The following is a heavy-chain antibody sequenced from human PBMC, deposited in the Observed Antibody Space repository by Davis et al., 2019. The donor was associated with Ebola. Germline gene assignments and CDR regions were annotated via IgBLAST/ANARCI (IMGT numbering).Heavy chain of an antibody. CDR2: IYYSGST. J-gene: IGHJ4*02. CDR3: ARGGLDIWFGEFTFDY. CDR1: GGSISSSSYY. D-gene: IGHD3-10*01. Sequence: MPSETLSLTCTVSGGSISSSSYYWGWIRQPPGKGLEWIGSIYYSGSTYYNPSLKSRVTISVDTSKNQFSLKLSSVTAADTAVYYCARGGLDIWFGEFTFDYWGQGTLVTVSS. V-gene: IGHV4-39*07.